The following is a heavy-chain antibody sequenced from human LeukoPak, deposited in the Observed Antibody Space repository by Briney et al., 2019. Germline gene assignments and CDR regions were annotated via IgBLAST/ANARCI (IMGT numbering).Heavy chain of an antibody. CDR3: ARLAVDTAMVTWGPGDYYYGMDV. D-gene: IGHD5-18*01. Sequence: SETLSLTCAVYGGSFSGYYWSWIRQPPGKGLEWIGEINHSGSTNYNPSLKSRVTISVGTSKNQFSLKLSSVTAADTAVYYCARLAVDTAMVTWGPGDYYYGMDVWGQGTTVTVSS. V-gene: IGHV4-34*01. J-gene: IGHJ6*02. CDR2: INHSGST. CDR1: GGSFSGYY.